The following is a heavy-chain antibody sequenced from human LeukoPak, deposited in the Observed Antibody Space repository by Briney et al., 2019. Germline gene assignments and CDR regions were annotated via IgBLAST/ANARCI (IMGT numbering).Heavy chain of an antibody. Sequence: SQTLSLTCTVSGGSISSGGYYWSCIRQHPGKGLEWIGYIYYSGSTYYNPSLKSRVTISVDTSKNQFSLKLSSVTAADTAVYYCARASTAYYYMDVWGKGTTVTVSS. V-gene: IGHV4-31*03. D-gene: IGHD5-18*01. J-gene: IGHJ6*03. CDR1: GGSISSGGYY. CDR3: ARASTAYYYMDV. CDR2: IYYSGST.